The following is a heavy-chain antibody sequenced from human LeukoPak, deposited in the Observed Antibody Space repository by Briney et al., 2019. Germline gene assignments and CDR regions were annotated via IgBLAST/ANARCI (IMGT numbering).Heavy chain of an antibody. CDR1: GGSISNSDYS. J-gene: IGHJ6*03. Sequence: SETLSLTCTVSGGSISNSDYSWGWVRQPPGKGLECIGTIYYSGSTYYKSSLKSRVTISVDTSKNQFSLKLSSVTAADTAVYYCARGAGPRRYCSSTSCNYYYYYYMDVWGKGTTVTISS. V-gene: IGHV4-39*07. CDR2: IYYSGST. D-gene: IGHD2-2*01. CDR3: ARGAGPRRYCSSTSCNYYYYYYMDV.